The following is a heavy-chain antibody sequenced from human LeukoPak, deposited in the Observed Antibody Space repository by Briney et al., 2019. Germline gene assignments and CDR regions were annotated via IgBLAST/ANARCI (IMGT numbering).Heavy chain of an antibody. Sequence: GGSLRLSCVASGFTFSSHGIHWVRQAPGKGLEWVAVISFDGSNKYFADSVKGRFTISRDNSKNTLYLQMNSLRAEDTAVYYCARKSCSSTSCYLGVWGQGTTVTVSS. V-gene: IGHV3-30*03. CDR2: ISFDGSNK. CDR1: GFTFSSHG. J-gene: IGHJ6*02. CDR3: ARKSCSSTSCYLGV. D-gene: IGHD2-2*01.